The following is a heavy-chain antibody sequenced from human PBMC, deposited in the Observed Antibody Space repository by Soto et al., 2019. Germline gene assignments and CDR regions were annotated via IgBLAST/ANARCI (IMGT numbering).Heavy chain of an antibody. Sequence: PGGSLRLSCAASGFTFSSHWMHWVRQAPGKGLVWVSRINPDGSYSNYADSMKGRFTVSRDNAKNTLYLQMNSLRAEDTAVYYCARGGSDKAMAHDYWGQGTLVTVSS. CDR2: INPDGSYS. V-gene: IGHV3-74*01. CDR1: GFTFSSHW. CDR3: ARGGSDKAMAHDY. J-gene: IGHJ4*02. D-gene: IGHD5-18*01.